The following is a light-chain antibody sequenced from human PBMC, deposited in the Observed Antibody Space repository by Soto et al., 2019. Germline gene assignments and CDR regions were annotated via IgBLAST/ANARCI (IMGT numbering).Light chain of an antibody. CDR3: SSYAGSNNLGV. J-gene: IGLJ2*01. CDR1: SSDVGGYNY. Sequence: QSVLTQPPSASGSPGQSVTISCTGTSSDVGGYNYVSWYQQHPGKAPKLMIYEVSKRPSGVPDRFSGSKSGNTASLTVSGLQAEDEAEYYCSSYAGSNNLGVFGGGTKVTVL. CDR2: EVS. V-gene: IGLV2-8*01.